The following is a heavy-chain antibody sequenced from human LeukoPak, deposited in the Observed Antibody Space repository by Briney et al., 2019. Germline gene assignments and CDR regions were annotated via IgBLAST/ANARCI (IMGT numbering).Heavy chain of an antibody. J-gene: IGHJ4*02. D-gene: IGHD1-1*01. Sequence: GASVKVSCKASGYTFTSYGISWVRQAPGQGLEWMGWISAYNGNTNYAQKLQGRVTMTTDTSTSTAYMELRSLRSDDTAVYYCARAAHGMHRYPKAPFDYWGQGTLVTVSS. CDR1: GYTFTSYG. CDR3: ARAAHGMHRYPKAPFDY. V-gene: IGHV1-18*01. CDR2: ISAYNGNT.